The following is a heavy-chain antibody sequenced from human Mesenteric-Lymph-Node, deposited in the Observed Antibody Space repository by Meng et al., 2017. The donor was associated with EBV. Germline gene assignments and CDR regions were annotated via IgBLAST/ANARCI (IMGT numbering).Heavy chain of an antibody. V-gene: IGHV4-61*01. CDR1: GDSVSSGSKY. J-gene: IGHJ4*02. CDR3: ARDLGYSGYYPAY. Sequence: QVQLTGSGPGRVKPVEPLSLTCTFTGDSVSSGSKYWSWIRQSPGKGLEWIGYMYYSGITKYNPSLKSRVTISVDTSKNQFSLKLSSVTAADTALYYCARDLGYSGYYPAYWGQGTLVTVSS. D-gene: IGHD5-12*01. CDR2: MYYSGIT.